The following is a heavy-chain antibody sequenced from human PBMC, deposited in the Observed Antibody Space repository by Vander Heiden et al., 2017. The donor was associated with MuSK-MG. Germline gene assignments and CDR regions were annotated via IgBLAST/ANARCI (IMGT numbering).Heavy chain of an antibody. CDR2: IIPIFGTA. V-gene: IGHV1-69*01. J-gene: IGHJ4*02. Sequence: QVQLVQSGAEVKKPGSSVKVSCKASGGTFSSYAISWVRQAPGQGLEWMGGIIPIFGTANYAQKFQGRVTITADESTSTAYMELSSLRSEDTAVYYCARSVGATYYDFWSGYYFHYWGQGTLVTVSS. D-gene: IGHD3-3*01. CDR1: GGTFSSYA. CDR3: ARSVGATYYDFWSGYYFHY.